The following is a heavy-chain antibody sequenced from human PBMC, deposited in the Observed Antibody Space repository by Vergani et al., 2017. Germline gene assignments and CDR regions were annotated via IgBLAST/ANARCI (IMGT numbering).Heavy chain of an antibody. J-gene: IGHJ6*02. CDR3: ARVGVVRGVSYYYYYYGMDV. V-gene: IGHV4-30-4*08. D-gene: IGHD3-10*01. Sequence: QVQLQESGPGLVKPSQTLSLICTVPGGSISSGDYYWSWIRQPPGKGLEWIGYIYYCGSTYYNPSLKSRVTISVDTSKNQFSLKLSSVTAADTAVYYCARVGVVRGVSYYYYYYGMDVWGQGTTVTVSS. CDR2: IYYCGST. CDR1: GGSISSGDYY.